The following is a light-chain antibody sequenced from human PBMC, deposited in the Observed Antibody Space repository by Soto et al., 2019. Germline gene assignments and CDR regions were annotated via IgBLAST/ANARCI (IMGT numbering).Light chain of an antibody. J-gene: IGKJ5*01. CDR3: QQYNNWPPIT. CDR1: RGVSST. Sequence: EIVMPPSPATLSVSPGETATLSCRASRGVSSTLAWYQQKPGQAPRLLIYGASTRATGIPARFSGSGSGTEFTLTISSLQSEDFTVYYCQQYNNWPPITFGQGTRLEIK. V-gene: IGKV3-15*01. CDR2: GAS.